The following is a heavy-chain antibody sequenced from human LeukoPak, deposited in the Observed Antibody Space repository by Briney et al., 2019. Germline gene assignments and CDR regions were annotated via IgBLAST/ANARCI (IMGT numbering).Heavy chain of an antibody. CDR1: GGSISSYY. V-gene: IGHV4-59*01. D-gene: IGHD2-2*01. Sequence: PSETLSLTCTVSGGSISSYYWSWIRQPPGKGLEWIGYIYYSGSTNYNPSLKSRVTISVDTSKNQFSLKLSSVTAADTAVYYCATGGVGYCSSTSCYASDYWGQGTLVTVSS. J-gene: IGHJ4*02. CDR2: IYYSGST. CDR3: ATGGVGYCSSTSCYASDY.